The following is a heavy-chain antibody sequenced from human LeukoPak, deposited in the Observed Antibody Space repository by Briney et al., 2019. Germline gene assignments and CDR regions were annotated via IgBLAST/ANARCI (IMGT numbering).Heavy chain of an antibody. V-gene: IGHV1-18*01. CDR2: ISAYNGNT. J-gene: IGHJ6*02. CDR1: GYTFTNYG. Sequence: ASVKVSCKASGYTFTNYGISWVRQAPGQGLEWMGWISAYNGNTNYAQKLQGRVTMTTDTSTSTAYMELRSLRSDDTAVYYCARDKRAYYDILTGSVRPYYYYYGMDVWGQGTTVTVSS. CDR3: ARDKRAYYDILTGSVRPYYYYYGMDV. D-gene: IGHD3-9*01.